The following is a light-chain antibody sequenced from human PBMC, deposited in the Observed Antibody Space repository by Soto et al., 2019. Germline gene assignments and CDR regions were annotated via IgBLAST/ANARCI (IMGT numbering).Light chain of an antibody. CDR1: SSNIGAGYD. CDR3: LSYASGLRGDV. CDR2: GNS. Sequence: QSVLTQPPSVSGAPGQRVTISCTGSSSNIGAGYDVHWYQQLPGTAPKLLIYGNSNRPSGVPDRFSGSKSGTSASLAITGLQAEDEAFYAWLSYASGLRGDVFGTGTKLTVL. V-gene: IGLV1-40*01. J-gene: IGLJ1*01.